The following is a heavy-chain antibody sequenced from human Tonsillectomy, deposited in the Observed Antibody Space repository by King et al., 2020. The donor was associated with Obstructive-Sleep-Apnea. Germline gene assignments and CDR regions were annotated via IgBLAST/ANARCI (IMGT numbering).Heavy chain of an antibody. CDR2: IYDSGRT. V-gene: IGHV4-30-4*01. J-gene: IGHJ4*02. CDR1: CGSISSGDYY. D-gene: IGHD4-17*01. Sequence: QLQESGPGLVKPSQTLSLTCTVSCGSISSGDYYWNWIRQPPGKGLEWIGYIYDSGRTYYNPSLKSRVTISVDTSKNQFSLKLTTVTAADTAVYYCARERVDYGDYYFDYWGQGTLVTVSS. CDR3: ARERVDYGDYYFDY.